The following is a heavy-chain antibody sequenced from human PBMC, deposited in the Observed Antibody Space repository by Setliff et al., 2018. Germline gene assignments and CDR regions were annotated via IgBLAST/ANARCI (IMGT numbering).Heavy chain of an antibody. D-gene: IGHD6-6*01. CDR2: TIPMFGTT. CDR1: GGTFSSYG. CDR3: VREGVDRRSSTDYRYYMDV. J-gene: IGHJ6*03. Sequence: SVKVSCKASGGTFSSYGISWVRQAPGQGLEWMGGTIPMFGTTEYAQKFQGRLTIITDESTNTAFMQLSSLRSDDTAVYYCVREGVDRRSSTDYRYYMDVWGKGITVTVSS. V-gene: IGHV1-69*05.